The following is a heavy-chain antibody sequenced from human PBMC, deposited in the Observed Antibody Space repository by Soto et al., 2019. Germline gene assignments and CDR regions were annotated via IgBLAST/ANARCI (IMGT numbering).Heavy chain of an antibody. V-gene: IGHV1-3*01. CDR2: INAGNGNT. CDR1: GYTFTSYA. Sequence: ASVKVSCKASGYTFTSYAMHWVRQAPGQRLEWMGWINAGNGNTKYSQKFQGRVTITRDTSASTAYMELSSLRSEDTAVYYCARGLGANYDFWSGYPPPFDYWGQGTLVTVSS. CDR3: ARGLGANYDFWSGYPPPFDY. D-gene: IGHD3-3*01. J-gene: IGHJ4*02.